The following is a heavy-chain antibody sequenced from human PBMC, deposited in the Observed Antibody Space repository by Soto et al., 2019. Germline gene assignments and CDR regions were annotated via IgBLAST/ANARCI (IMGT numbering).Heavy chain of an antibody. CDR1: GYTLNTYP. Sequence: ASVKVSCKASGYTLNTYPLHWVRQAPGQGLEWMGLITGASGDTKYSQKFQDRVTFTTDPSANTAYLELSSLRSEDTAVYYCATALRPVDYLLKHWGQGTPVTVSS. D-gene: IGHD3-9*01. CDR2: ITGASGDT. J-gene: IGHJ4*02. CDR3: ATALRPVDYLLKH. V-gene: IGHV1-3*01.